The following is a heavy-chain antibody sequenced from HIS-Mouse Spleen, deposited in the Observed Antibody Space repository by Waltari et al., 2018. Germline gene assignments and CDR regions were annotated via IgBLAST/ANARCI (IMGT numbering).Heavy chain of an antibody. CDR2: IYYSART. V-gene: IGHV4-39*07. J-gene: IGHJ2*01. Sequence: QLQLQESGPGLVKPSETLSLTCTVSGGSISSSSYYWGWIRQPPGNGLEWIGSIYYSARTDYNPSLKSRVTISVDTSKNQFSLKLSSVTAADTAVYYCAREIPYSSSWYDWYFDLWGRGTLVTVSS. CDR3: AREIPYSSSWYDWYFDL. D-gene: IGHD6-13*01. CDR1: GGSISSSSYY.